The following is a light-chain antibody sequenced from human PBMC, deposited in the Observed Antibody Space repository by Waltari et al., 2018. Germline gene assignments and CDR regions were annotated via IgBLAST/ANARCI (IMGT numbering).Light chain of an antibody. CDR1: QNIRNN. V-gene: IGKV1-39*01. J-gene: IGKJ1*01. Sequence: DIQMTQSPPSLSASIGDRVTITCRASQNIRNNLNWYQQKPGKAPKLLIYAASNLQRGVPSRFSGGGSGTDFTLTILSLEPDDFATYYCQQSSGTPPRTFGQGTKVDIK. CDR3: QQSSGTPPRT. CDR2: AAS.